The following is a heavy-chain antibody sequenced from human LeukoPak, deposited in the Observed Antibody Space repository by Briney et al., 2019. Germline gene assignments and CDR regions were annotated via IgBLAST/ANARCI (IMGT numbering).Heavy chain of an antibody. Sequence: GGSLRLSCAASGFTFSSYSMNWVRQAPGKGLEWVSFISSSSSYIYYADSVKGRFTISRDNAKNSLYLQMNSLRAEDTAVYYCARSYSNHLFGMDVWGQGTTVTVSS. V-gene: IGHV3-21*01. CDR1: GFTFSSYS. CDR2: ISSSSSYI. CDR3: ARSYSNHLFGMDV. D-gene: IGHD4-11*01. J-gene: IGHJ6*02.